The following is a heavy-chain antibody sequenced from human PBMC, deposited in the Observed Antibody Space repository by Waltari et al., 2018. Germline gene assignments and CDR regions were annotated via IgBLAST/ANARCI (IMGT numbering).Heavy chain of an antibody. V-gene: IGHV4-59*02. CDR1: GGSVRSYY. Sequence: QVQLQESGPGLVKPSETLSLTCTVSGGSVRSYYWSWIRQPPGKGLEWIGYIYYSGSTNYNPSLKSRVTISVDTSKNQFSLKLSSVTAADTAVYYCARVATTNQLNWFDPWGQGTLVTVSS. J-gene: IGHJ5*02. CDR3: ARVATTNQLNWFDP. CDR2: IYYSGST. D-gene: IGHD5-12*01.